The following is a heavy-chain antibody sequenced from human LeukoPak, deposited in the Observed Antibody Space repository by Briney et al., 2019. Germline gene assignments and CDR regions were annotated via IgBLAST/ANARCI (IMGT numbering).Heavy chain of an antibody. Sequence: SETLSLTCTVSGGSISSSSYYWGWIRQPPGKGLEWIGSIYYSGSTYYNPSLKSRVTILVDTSKNQFSLKLTSVTAADTAVYYCASGAYSFYYMDVWGKGTTVTISS. CDR3: ASGAYSFYYMDV. V-gene: IGHV4-39*07. J-gene: IGHJ6*03. CDR1: GGSISSSSYY. CDR2: IYYSGST. D-gene: IGHD5-18*01.